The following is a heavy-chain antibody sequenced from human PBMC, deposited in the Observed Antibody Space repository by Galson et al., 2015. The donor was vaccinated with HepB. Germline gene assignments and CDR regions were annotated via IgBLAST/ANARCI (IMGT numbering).Heavy chain of an antibody. J-gene: IGHJ4*02. D-gene: IGHD3-22*01. Sequence: SVKVSCKASGYTFTSYGISWVRQAPGQGLEWMGWISAYNGNTNYAQKLQGRVTMTTDTSTSTAYMELRSLRSDDTAVYYCARDLTMIVVGHLGYWGQGTLVTVSS. CDR3: ARDLTMIVVGHLGY. CDR1: GYTFTSYG. V-gene: IGHV1-18*01. CDR2: ISAYNGNT.